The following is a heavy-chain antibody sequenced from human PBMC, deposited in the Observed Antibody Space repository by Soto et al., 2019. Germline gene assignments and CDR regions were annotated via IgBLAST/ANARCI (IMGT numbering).Heavy chain of an antibody. D-gene: IGHD5-18*01. V-gene: IGHV3-30*15. CDR3: ARPRAYSYGYASYYFYGMDV. J-gene: IGHJ6*02. Sequence: PVGSLRLSCAASGFTFSSYTIHWVRQAPGKGXXXVAIISYDGGNKYYADSVKGRFTISRDNSKNTLFLQMSSLRPEDTAVYYCARPRAYSYGYASYYFYGMDVWGPGTTVTVSS. CDR1: GFTFSSYT. CDR2: ISYDGGNK.